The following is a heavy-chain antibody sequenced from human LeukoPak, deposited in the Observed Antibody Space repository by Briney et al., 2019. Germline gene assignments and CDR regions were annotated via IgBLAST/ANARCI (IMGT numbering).Heavy chain of an antibody. J-gene: IGHJ4*02. CDR2: ISWNSGSI. Sequence: GRSLRLSCAASGFTFDDYAMHWLRQAPGKGLEWVSGISWNSGSIGYADSVKGRFTISRDNAKNSLYLQMSSLRAEDTALYYCAKARDGYNSRLDYWGQGTLVTVSS. D-gene: IGHD5-24*01. CDR3: AKARDGYNSRLDY. CDR1: GFTFDDYA. V-gene: IGHV3-9*01.